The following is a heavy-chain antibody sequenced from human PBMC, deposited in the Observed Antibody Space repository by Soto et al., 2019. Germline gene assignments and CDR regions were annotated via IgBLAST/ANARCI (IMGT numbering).Heavy chain of an antibody. V-gene: IGHV3-48*01. CDR1: GFTFSSYS. Sequence: EVQLVESGGGLVQPGGSLRLSCAASGFTFSSYSMNWVRQAPGKGLEWISYISYNSSTIYYADSVKGRFTISRDNAKNSGYIQMNSLRGADTAVYHCARPAVAGLFDCWGQGNLVTVPS. D-gene: IGHD6-19*01. CDR2: ISYNSSTI. J-gene: IGHJ4*02. CDR3: ARPAVAGLFDC.